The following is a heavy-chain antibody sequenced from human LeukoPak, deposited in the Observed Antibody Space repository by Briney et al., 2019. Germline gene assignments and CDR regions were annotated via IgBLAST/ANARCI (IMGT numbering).Heavy chain of an antibody. D-gene: IGHD2-15*01. V-gene: IGHV6-1*01. J-gene: IGHJ6*02. CDR2: TYYRSKLYN. Sequence: SQTLSLTCAISGDIVSSNSAAWNWIRQSPSRGLEWLGRTYYRSKLYNDYAVSVKNRITINPDTSKNQFSLQLNSVTPEDTAVYYCARVPDIVVAYGMDVWGQGTTVTVSS. CDR1: GDIVSSNSAA. CDR3: ARVPDIVVAYGMDV.